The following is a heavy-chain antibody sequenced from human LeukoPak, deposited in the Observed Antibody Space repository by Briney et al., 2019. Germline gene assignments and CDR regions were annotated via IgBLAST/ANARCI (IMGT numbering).Heavy chain of an antibody. Sequence: SETLSLSCTVSGGSISSSSYYWGWIRQPPGKGLEWIGSIYYSGSTYYNPSLKSRVTISVDTSKNQFSLKLSSVTAADTAVYNCARQLNYYDREAAGAFDIWGQGTMVTVSS. CDR3: ARQLNYYDREAAGAFDI. D-gene: IGHD3-22*01. CDR1: GGSISSSSYY. CDR2: IYYSGST. J-gene: IGHJ3*02. V-gene: IGHV4-39*01.